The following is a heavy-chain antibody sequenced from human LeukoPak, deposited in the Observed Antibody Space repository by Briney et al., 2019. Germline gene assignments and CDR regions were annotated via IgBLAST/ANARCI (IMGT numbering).Heavy chain of an antibody. CDR2: IYYTGST. Sequence: SETLSLTCTVSSDSISNSRYYWGWIRQPPGKGLEWIGSIYYTGSTFYNPSLKSRVTISIDTSNNQFSLNLRSVTAADTAMYYCARDFGRYYFDYWGQGTLVTVSS. D-gene: IGHD3-10*01. CDR3: ARDFGRYYFDY. CDR1: SDSISNSRYY. V-gene: IGHV4-39*07. J-gene: IGHJ4*02.